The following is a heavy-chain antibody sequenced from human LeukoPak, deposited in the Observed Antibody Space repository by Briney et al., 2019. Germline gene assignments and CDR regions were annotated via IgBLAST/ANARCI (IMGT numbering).Heavy chain of an antibody. J-gene: IGHJ4*02. Sequence: PGGSLRLSCAASGFTFSSYSMNWVRQAPGKGLEWIGYIYYSGSTNYNPSLKSRVTISVDTSKNQFSLKLSSVTAADTAVYYCARAITMIVVDWGQGTLVTVSS. V-gene: IGHV4-59*01. CDR3: ARAITMIVVD. D-gene: IGHD3-22*01. CDR2: IYYSGST. CDR1: GFTFSSYS.